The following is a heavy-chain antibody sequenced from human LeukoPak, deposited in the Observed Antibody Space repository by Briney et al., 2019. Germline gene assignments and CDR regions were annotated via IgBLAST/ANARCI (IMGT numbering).Heavy chain of an antibody. CDR3: ARDRWYYGSGSPKGYFDL. V-gene: IGHV4-31*03. Sequence: SETLSLTCTVSGGSISSGGYSWSWIRQHPGKGLEWIGYIYYSGSTYYNPSLKSRVTISVDTSKNQFSLKLSSVTAADTAVYYCARDRWYYGSGSPKGYFDLWGRGTLVTVSS. D-gene: IGHD3-10*01. J-gene: IGHJ2*01. CDR2: IYYSGST. CDR1: GGSISSGGYS.